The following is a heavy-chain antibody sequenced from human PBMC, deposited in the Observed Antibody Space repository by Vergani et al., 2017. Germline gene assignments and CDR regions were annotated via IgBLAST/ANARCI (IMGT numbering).Heavy chain of an antibody. D-gene: IGHD6-19*01. CDR1: GGSISSSSYY. J-gene: IGHJ4*02. Sequence: QLQLQESGPGLVKPSETLSLTCTVSGGSISSSSYYWGWIRQPPGKGLEWIGSIYYSGSTYYNPSLKSRVTISVDTSKNQFSLKLSSVTAADTAVYYCARDLEGSGWSFDYWGQGTLVTVSS. V-gene: IGHV4-39*07. CDR2: IYYSGST. CDR3: ARDLEGSGWSFDY.